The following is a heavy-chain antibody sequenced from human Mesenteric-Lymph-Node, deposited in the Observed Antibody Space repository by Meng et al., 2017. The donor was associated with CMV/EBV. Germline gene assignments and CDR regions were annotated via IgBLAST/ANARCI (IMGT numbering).Heavy chain of an antibody. J-gene: IGHJ4*02. CDR2: INHSGST. V-gene: IGHV4-34*01. CDR3: ARHQRWLKSEGGFNY. D-gene: IGHD4-23*01. CDR1: GGSFSGYY. Sequence: QVQLQQWGAGPLKPSETLSLTCAVYGGSFSGYYWSWIRQPLGKGLEWIGEINHSGSTNYNPSLKSRVTISVDTSKNQFSLKLSSVTAADTAVYYCARHQRWLKSEGGFNYWGQGTLVTVSS.